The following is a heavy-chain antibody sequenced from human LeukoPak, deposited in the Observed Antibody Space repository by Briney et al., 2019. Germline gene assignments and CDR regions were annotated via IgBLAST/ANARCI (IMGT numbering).Heavy chain of an antibody. CDR2: IIPILGIA. V-gene: IGHV1-69*04. D-gene: IGHD3-22*01. CDR1: GGTFSSYA. CDR3: AGSTYYYDSSGYSAGMDV. Sequence: SVKVSCKASGGTFSSYAISWVRQAPGQGLEWMGRIIPILGIANYAQKFQGRVTITADKSTSTAYMELSSLRSEDTAVYYCAGSTYYYDSSGYSAGMDVWGQGTTVTVSS. J-gene: IGHJ6*02.